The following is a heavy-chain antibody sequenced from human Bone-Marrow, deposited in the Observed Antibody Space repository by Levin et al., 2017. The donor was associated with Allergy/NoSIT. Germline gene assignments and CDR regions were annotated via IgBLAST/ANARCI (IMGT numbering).Heavy chain of an antibody. CDR2: ISSSGGST. V-gene: IGHV3-23*01. Sequence: PGGSLRLSCGTSGFTLSNYGMTWVRQAPGKGLEWVASISSSGGSTSYADSVKGRFTISRDNSNNTVHLEMNSLRGEDTAVFYCARRQSSGYRYDLWGQGILVTVSS. CDR1: GFTLSNYG. J-gene: IGHJ5*02. CDR3: ARRQSSGYRYDL. D-gene: IGHD5-12*01.